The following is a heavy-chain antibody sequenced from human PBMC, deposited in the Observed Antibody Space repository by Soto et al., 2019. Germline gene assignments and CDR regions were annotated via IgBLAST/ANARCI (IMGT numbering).Heavy chain of an antibody. CDR2: IGPESGAT. D-gene: IGHD1-26*01. V-gene: IGHV1-2*02. CDR1: GYTFTGHY. CDR3: GRGRSGQIVVFY. Sequence: WASVKVSCKASGYTFTGHYIHWVRQAPEQGPEWMGEIGPESGATRYAQIFQGRVTMTRDMSITTVYMELNNLSPDDTAVYYCGRGRSGQIVVFYWGQGTPVTVSS. J-gene: IGHJ4*02.